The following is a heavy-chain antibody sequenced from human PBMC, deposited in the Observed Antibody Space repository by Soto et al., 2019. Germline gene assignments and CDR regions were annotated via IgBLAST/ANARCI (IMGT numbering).Heavy chain of an antibody. V-gene: IGHV3-30*18. CDR3: AKATLWFGDYYGMDV. CDR2: ISYDGSNK. CDR1: GFTFSSYG. J-gene: IGHJ6*02. D-gene: IGHD3-10*01. Sequence: GGSLRLSCAASGFTFSSYGMHWVRQAPGKGLEWVAVISYDGSNKYYADSVKGRFTISRDNSKNTLYLQMNSLRAEDTAVYYCAKATLWFGDYYGMDVWGQGTTVTVSS.